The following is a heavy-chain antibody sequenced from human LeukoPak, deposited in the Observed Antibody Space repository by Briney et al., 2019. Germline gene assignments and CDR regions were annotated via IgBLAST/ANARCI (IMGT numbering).Heavy chain of an antibody. CDR2: INWNGGST. CDR1: GFTFDDYG. CDR3: ARDASGSYENWFDP. Sequence: GGSLRLSCAASGFTFDDYGMSWVRQAPGKGLEWVSGINWNGGSTGYADSVRGRFTISRDNAKNSLYLQMNSLRAEDTALYHCARDASGSYENWFDPWGQGTLVTVSS. V-gene: IGHV3-20*01. D-gene: IGHD1-26*01. J-gene: IGHJ5*02.